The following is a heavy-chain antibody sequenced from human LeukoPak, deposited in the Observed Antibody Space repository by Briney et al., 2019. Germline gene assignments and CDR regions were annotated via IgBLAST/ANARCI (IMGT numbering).Heavy chain of an antibody. CDR1: GGSFSGYY. D-gene: IGHD3-3*01. J-gene: IGHJ4*02. CDR2: INHSGST. Sequence: SETLSLTCAVYGGSFSGYYWRWISQPPGKGLEWIGEINHSGSTNYSPSPKRRVTISVDTSKNQFSLKLSSVTAADTAVYYWWRSPRVWGQGTLVTVSS. CDR3: WRSPRV. V-gene: IGHV4-34*03.